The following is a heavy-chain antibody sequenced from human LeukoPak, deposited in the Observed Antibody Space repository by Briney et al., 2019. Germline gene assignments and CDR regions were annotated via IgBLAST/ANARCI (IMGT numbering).Heavy chain of an antibody. CDR2: MSPNSGNT. D-gene: IGHD3-22*01. V-gene: IGHV1-8*01. J-gene: IGHJ4*02. CDR1: GYTFTSYD. CDR3: ARDDRSGYYDD. Sequence: ASVKVSCKASGYTFTSYDINWVRQATGQGLEWMGWMSPNSGNTGYAQKFQGRVTVTTDTSTSTAYMELRSLRSDDTAVYYCARDDRSGYYDDWGQGTLVTVSS.